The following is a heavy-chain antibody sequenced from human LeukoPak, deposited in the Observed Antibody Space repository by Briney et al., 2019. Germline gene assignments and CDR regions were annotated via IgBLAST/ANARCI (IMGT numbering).Heavy chain of an antibody. CDR3: APWVLGDF. V-gene: IGHV7-4-1*02. CDR1: GSTFTNHA. CDR2: IDTNTGSP. J-gene: IGHJ4*02. Sequence: ASVKVSCKASGSTFTNHALNWVRQAPGQGLEWMGWIDTNTGSPTYAQGFTGRFVFSVDTSVNTAYLQIIGLEAEDTAVYYCAPWVLGDFWGQGTRVPVS. D-gene: IGHD3-16*01.